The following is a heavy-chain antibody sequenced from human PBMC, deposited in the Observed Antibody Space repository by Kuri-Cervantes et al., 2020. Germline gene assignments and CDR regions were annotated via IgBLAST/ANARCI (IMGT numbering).Heavy chain of an antibody. V-gene: IGHV3-23*01. CDR2: ITDSGVTT. Sequence: GESLKISCAASGFTFNIFSMAWVRQAPGKGLVWVSSITDSGVTTYYADSVRGRFTISRDNSQDTLYLQMNSLRVEDTAIYYCASLMSSSYFDYWGQGILVTVSS. D-gene: IGHD6-6*01. J-gene: IGHJ4*02. CDR3: ASLMSSSYFDY. CDR1: GFTFNIFS.